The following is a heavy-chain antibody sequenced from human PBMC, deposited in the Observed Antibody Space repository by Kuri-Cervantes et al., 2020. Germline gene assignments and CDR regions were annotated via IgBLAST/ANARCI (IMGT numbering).Heavy chain of an antibody. CDR2: MNPNSGNT. D-gene: IGHD3-9*01. CDR1: GYTFTSYD. Sequence: ASVKVFCKASGYTFTSYDINWVRQATGQGLEWMGWMNPNSGNTGYAQKFQGRVTITADESTSTAYMELSSLRSEDTAVYYCARALGLVLRYFDWLTGRGNWFDPWGQGTLVTVSS. CDR3: ARALGLVLRYFDWLTGRGNWFDP. V-gene: IGHV1-8*01. J-gene: IGHJ5*02.